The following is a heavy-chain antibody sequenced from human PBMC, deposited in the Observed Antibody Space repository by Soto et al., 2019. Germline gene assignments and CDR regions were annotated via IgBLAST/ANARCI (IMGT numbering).Heavy chain of an antibody. D-gene: IGHD3-16*01. Sequence: PSETLSLTCTVSGDSINSNDDYWGWIRQPPGKGLEWIGTTRYAGSTYSNPSLRSRVAISADTSSTQFSLRLNSVTAADTAVYYCARQIGLGRWYLDLWGRGTLVTVSS. CDR3: ARQIGLGRWYLDL. J-gene: IGHJ2*01. CDR2: TRYAGST. CDR1: GDSINSNDDY. V-gene: IGHV4-39*01.